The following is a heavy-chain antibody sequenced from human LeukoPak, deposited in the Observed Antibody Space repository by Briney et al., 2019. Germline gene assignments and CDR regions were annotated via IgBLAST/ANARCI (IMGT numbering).Heavy chain of an antibody. CDR3: ARVKYNWNDVTSYYGMDV. CDR1: GGSISSYY. J-gene: IGHJ6*02. D-gene: IGHD1-20*01. CDR2: IYYSGST. V-gene: IGHV4-59*01. Sequence: SETLSLTCTVSGGSISSYYWSWIRQPPGKGLEWIGYIYYSGSTNYNPSLKSRVTISVDTSKNQFSLELSSVTAADTAVYYCARVKYNWNDVTSYYGMDVWGQGTTVTVSS.